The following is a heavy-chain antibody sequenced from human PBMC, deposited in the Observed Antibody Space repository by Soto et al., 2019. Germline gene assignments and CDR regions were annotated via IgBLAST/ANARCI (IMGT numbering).Heavy chain of an antibody. Sequence: QVQLVQSGAEVKRPGASVKVSCKASGYTFTNYYMHWVRQAPGQGLEWMGVIHYSGATPTYAQKFQGRVTMARDTSTSTVYVELSSLTSEDTAVYYCARADSDVVILPDVRPLFDLWGQGALVTVSS. CDR2: IHYSGATP. CDR3: ARADSDVVILPDVRPLFDL. V-gene: IGHV1-46*01. J-gene: IGHJ4*02. D-gene: IGHD2-21*02. CDR1: GYTFTNYY.